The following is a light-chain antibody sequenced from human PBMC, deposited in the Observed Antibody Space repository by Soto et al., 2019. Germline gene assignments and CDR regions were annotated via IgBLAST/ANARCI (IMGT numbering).Light chain of an antibody. CDR3: QQYDHPPYT. Sequence: DIQMTQSPSYLSAAVGDRDTVTGLASQDIYKYLYWYQQKPGKAPQLLIYDASNLERGVPSRFSGSGSGTDFSLTVDSLQPEDTATYYCQQYDHPPYTFGQGTRLEI. J-gene: IGKJ5*01. CDR1: QDIYKY. CDR2: DAS. V-gene: IGKV1-33*01.